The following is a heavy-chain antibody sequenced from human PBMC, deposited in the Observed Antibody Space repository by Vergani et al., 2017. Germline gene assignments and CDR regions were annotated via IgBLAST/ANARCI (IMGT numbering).Heavy chain of an antibody. CDR1: GGSISSYY. D-gene: IGHD2-15*01. V-gene: IGHV4-59*01. CDR3: ARDGLGYCXGGSCYSYPGDYYGMDV. CDR2: IYYSGST. J-gene: IGHJ6*02. Sequence: QVQLQESGPGLVKPSETLSLTCTVSGGSISSYYWSWIRQPPGKGLEWIGYIYYSGSTNYNPSLKSRVTISVDTSKNQFSLKLSSGTAADTAVYYCARDGLGYCXGGSCYSYPGDYYGMDVWGQGTTVTVSS.